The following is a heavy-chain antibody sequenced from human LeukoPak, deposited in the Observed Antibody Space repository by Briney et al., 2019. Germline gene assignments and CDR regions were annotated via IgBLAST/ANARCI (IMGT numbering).Heavy chain of an antibody. CDR1: GGSISSSSYY. V-gene: IGHV4-39*07. CDR3: ARPNGGMHDAFDI. D-gene: IGHD4-23*01. J-gene: IGHJ3*02. Sequence: PSETLSLTCTVSGGSISSSSYYWGWIRQPPGKGLEWIGSIYYSGSTYYNPSLKSRVTISVDTSKNQFSLKLSSVTAADTAVYYCARPNGGMHDAFDIWGQGTMVTVSS. CDR2: IYYSGST.